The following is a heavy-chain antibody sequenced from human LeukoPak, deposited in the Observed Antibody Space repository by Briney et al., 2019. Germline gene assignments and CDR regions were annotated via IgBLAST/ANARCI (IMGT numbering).Heavy chain of an antibody. Sequence: GGSLRLSCAASGFTVSSNYMSWVRQAPGKGLEWVSVIYSGGSTYYADSVKGRFTISRDNSKNTLYLQMNSLRAEDTAVYYCASDTLYCSSTGCRNLWGQGTLVAVSS. CDR2: IYSGGST. D-gene: IGHD2-2*01. J-gene: IGHJ5*02. V-gene: IGHV3-53*01. CDR3: ASDTLYCSSTGCRNL. CDR1: GFTVSSNY.